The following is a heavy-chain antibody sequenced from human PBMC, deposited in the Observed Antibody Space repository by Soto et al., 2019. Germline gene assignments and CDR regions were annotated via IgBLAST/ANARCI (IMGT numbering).Heavy chain of an antibody. V-gene: IGHV1-18*04. D-gene: IGHD6-13*01. CDR1: GYTFTSYY. CDR3: ASVAAADDFDY. Sequence: ASVKVSCKASGYTFTSYYMHWVRQAPGQGLEWMGWISAYNGNTNYAQKLQGRVTMTTDTSTSTAYMELRSLRSDDTAVYYCASVAAADDFDYWGQGTLVTVSS. CDR2: ISAYNGNT. J-gene: IGHJ4*02.